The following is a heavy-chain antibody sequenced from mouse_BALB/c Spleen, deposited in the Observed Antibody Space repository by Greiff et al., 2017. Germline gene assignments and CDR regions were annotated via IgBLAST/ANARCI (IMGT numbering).Heavy chain of an antibody. V-gene: IGHV1-5*01. CDR2: IYPGNSDT. CDR3: TRSDYGSCYDYAMDY. CDR1: GYSFTSYW. Sequence: VQLQQSGTVLARPGASVKMSCKASGYSFTSYWMHWVKQRPGQGLEWIGAIYPGNSDTSYNQKFKGKAKLTAVTSASTAYMELSSLTNEDSAVYYCTRSDYGSCYDYAMDYWGQGTSVTVSS. J-gene: IGHJ4*01. D-gene: IGHD1-1*01.